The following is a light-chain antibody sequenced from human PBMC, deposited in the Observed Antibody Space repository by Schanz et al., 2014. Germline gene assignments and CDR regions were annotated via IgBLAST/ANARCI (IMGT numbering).Light chain of an antibody. CDR3: QQYGSSPPGYT. J-gene: IGKJ2*01. CDR2: DAS. V-gene: IGKV3-15*01. CDR1: QSLTSD. Sequence: EIVMTQSPATLSVSPGERVTLSCRASQSLTSDLAWYQQKPGQAPKLLIHDASTRATGIPARFSGSGSGTDFTLTISRLEPEDFAVYYCQQYGSSPPGYTFGQGTKLEIK.